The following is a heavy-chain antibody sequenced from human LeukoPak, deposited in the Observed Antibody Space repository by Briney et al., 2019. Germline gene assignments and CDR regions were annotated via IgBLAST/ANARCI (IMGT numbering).Heavy chain of an antibody. V-gene: IGHV1-46*01. D-gene: IGHD2-15*01. CDR2: INPSGGST. CDR3: ARDPKDCSGGSCYSRFYYYGMDV. J-gene: IGHJ6*02. Sequence: ASVKVSCKASGYTFTSYYMHWVRQAPGQGLEWMGIINPSGGSTSYAQKFQGRVTMTRDTSTSTVYMELSSLRSEDTAVYYCARDPKDCSGGSCYSRFYYYGMDVWGQGTTVTVSS. CDR1: GYTFTSYY.